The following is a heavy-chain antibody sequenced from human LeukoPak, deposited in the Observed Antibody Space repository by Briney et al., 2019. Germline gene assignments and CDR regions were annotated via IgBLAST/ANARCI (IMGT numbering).Heavy chain of an antibody. CDR3: ARSAYSSGWLKFDY. CDR1: GYTFTCYY. J-gene: IGHJ4*02. CDR2: INPNSGGT. D-gene: IGHD6-19*01. Sequence: GASVTVSCKASGYTFTCYYMHWVRQAPGQGLEWMGWINPNSGGTNYAQKFQGRVTMTRDTSISTAYMELSRLRSDDTAVYYCARSAYSSGWLKFDYWGQGTLVTVSS. V-gene: IGHV1-2*02.